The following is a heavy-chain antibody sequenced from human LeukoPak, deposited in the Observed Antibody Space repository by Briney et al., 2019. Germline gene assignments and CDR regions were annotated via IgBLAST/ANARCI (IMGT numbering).Heavy chain of an antibody. CDR1: GDSVSSNSAA. CDR3: ARNRARVITTRRCYGMDV. J-gene: IGHJ6*02. D-gene: IGHD3-22*01. Sequence: SQTLSLTCAISGDSVSSNSAAWNWIRQSPSRGLEWLGRTYYRSKWYNDYAVSVKSRITINPDTSKNQFSLQLNSVTPEDTAVYYCARNRARVITTRRCYGMDVWGQGTTVTVSS. V-gene: IGHV6-1*01. CDR2: TYYRSKWYN.